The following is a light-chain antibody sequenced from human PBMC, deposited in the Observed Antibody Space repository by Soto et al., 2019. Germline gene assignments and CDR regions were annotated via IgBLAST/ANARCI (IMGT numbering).Light chain of an antibody. CDR2: AAS. Sequence: IEMTQSPSSLSASIGDRVTITCRASENIRNYLTWYQQRPGKAPKVLIFAASALESGVPSRFSGNVSGTDFTLTISSLRPEDFGTYYCQHAYTTPDMYSFGQGTKLEIK. J-gene: IGKJ2*03. V-gene: IGKV1-39*01. CDR1: ENIRNY. CDR3: QHAYTTPDMYS.